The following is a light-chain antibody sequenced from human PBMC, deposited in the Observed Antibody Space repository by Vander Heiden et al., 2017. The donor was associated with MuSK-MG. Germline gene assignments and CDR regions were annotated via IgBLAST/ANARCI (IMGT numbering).Light chain of an antibody. CDR2: DAT. J-gene: IGKJ2*01. Sequence: DIQMTQSPSTLSASVGDRVTITCRASQRISSWVAWYQQKPGKAPKLLIYDATRSESRVSSRFIGSGSGAEFSLTISSLQPDDFATYHCQQDNLYPYTFGQGTMLEIK. CDR3: QQDNLYPYT. CDR1: QRISSW. V-gene: IGKV1-5*01.